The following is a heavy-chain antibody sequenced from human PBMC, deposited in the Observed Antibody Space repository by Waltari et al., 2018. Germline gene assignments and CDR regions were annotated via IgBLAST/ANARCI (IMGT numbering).Heavy chain of an antibody. CDR1: GGSISSSSYY. CDR2: IYYSGST. D-gene: IGHD5-18*01. CDR3: ARLDRTGYSYGPYFDY. J-gene: IGHJ4*02. Sequence: QLQLRESGPGLVKPSETLSLTCTVSGGSISSSSYYWGWIRQPPGKGLEWIGSIYYSGSTYYNPSLKSRVTISVDTSKNQFSLKLSSVTAADTAVYYCARLDRTGYSYGPYFDYWGQGTLVTVSS. V-gene: IGHV4-39*01.